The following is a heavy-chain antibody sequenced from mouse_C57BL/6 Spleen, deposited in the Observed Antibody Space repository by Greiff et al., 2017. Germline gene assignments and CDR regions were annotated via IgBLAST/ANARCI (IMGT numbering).Heavy chain of an antibody. CDR1: GYTFTSYW. J-gene: IGHJ2*01. Sequence: VKLQQSGAELVKPGASVKMSCKASGYTFTSYWITWVKQRPGQGLEWIGDIYPGSGSTNYNEKFKSKATLTVDTSSSTAYMQRSSLTSEDSAVYYCARLSLSAQATDYWGQGTTLTVSS. D-gene: IGHD3-2*02. V-gene: IGHV1-55*01. CDR3: ARLSLSAQATDY. CDR2: IYPGSGST.